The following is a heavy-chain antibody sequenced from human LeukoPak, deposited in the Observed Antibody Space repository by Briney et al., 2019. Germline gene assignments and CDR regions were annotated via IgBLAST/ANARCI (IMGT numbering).Heavy chain of an antibody. Sequence: ASVKVSCKASGYTFTSYGISWVRQAPGQGLEWMGWISAYNGNTNYAQKLQGRVTMTTDTSTSTAYMELRSLRSDDTAVYYCARGADCSSTSCYGPEWAFYIWGQGTMVTVSS. CDR2: ISAYNGNT. V-gene: IGHV1-18*04. J-gene: IGHJ3*02. CDR1: GYTFTSYG. D-gene: IGHD2-2*01. CDR3: ARGADCSSTSCYGPEWAFYI.